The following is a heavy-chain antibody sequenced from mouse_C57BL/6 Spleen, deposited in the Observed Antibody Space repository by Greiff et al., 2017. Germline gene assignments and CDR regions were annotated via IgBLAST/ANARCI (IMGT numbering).Heavy chain of an antibody. J-gene: IGHJ4*01. CDR3: ARSNPYYYAMDY. Sequence: VQLQQSGPELVKPGDSVKISCKASGYSFTGYFMNWVMQSHGKSLEWIGRINPYNGDTFYNQKFKGKATLTVDKSSSTAHMELRSLTSEDSAVYYCARSNPYYYAMDYWGQGTSVTVSS. V-gene: IGHV1-20*01. CDR2: INPYNGDT. CDR1: GYSFTGYF. D-gene: IGHD2-5*01.